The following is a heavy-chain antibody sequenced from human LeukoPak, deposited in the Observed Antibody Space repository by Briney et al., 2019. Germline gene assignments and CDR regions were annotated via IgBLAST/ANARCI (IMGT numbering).Heavy chain of an antibody. J-gene: IGHJ4*02. D-gene: IGHD1-14*01. CDR2: ITGSGGST. V-gene: IGHV3-23*01. Sequence: GGSLRLSCAASGFDFSSYAVSWVRQAPGKGLEWVSAITGSGGSTYYADSVKGRFTVSRDNPKNTLYLQMNSLRAEDTAVYYCGKDEQGFGMQTSHWGQGTLVTVSS. CDR3: GKDEQGFGMQTSH. CDR1: GFDFSSYA.